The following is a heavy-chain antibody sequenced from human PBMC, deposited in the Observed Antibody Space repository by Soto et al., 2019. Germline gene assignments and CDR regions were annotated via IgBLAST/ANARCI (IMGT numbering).Heavy chain of an antibody. V-gene: IGHV1-69*04. CDR2: IIPILGIA. CDR1: GGTFSSYT. Sequence: SVKVSCKASGGTFSSYTISWVRQAPGQGLEWMGRIIPILGIANYAQKFQGRVTITADKSTSTAYMELSSLRSEDTAVYYSARDWGDGSGWYEYYYYYYMDVWGKGTTVTVSS. J-gene: IGHJ6*03. CDR3: ARDWGDGSGWYEYYYYYYMDV. D-gene: IGHD6-19*01.